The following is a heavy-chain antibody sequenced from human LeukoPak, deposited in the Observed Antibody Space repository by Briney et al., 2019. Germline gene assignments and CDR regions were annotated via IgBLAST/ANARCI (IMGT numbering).Heavy chain of an antibody. Sequence: ASVKVSCKASGYTFTGYYMHWVRQAPGQGLEWMGWINPNSGNTHYAQKFQDRVTMTRDTSISTAYMELNSLRSDDTAVYYCAGSVAYCGGDCRLGDYWGQGTLVTVSS. CDR2: INPNSGNT. D-gene: IGHD2-21*02. J-gene: IGHJ4*02. CDR1: GYTFTGYY. V-gene: IGHV1-2*02. CDR3: AGSVAYCGGDCRLGDY.